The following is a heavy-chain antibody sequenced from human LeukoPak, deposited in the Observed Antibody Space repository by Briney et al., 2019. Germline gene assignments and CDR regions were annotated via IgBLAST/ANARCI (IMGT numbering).Heavy chain of an antibody. CDR2: ISDIGSI. V-gene: IGHV4-59*08. Sequence: SETLSLTCTVSGGSISSYYWSWIRQPPGKGLEWIAYISDIGSINDNPSLKSRVTISLETSKNQFSLKLSSVTAADTAVYYCAGHHPRNTVDFWGQGTLLIVSS. CDR3: AGHHPRNTVDF. J-gene: IGHJ4*02. CDR1: GGSISSYY. D-gene: IGHD2/OR15-2a*01.